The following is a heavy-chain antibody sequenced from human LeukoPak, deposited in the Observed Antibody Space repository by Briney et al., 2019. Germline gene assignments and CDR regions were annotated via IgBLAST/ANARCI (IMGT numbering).Heavy chain of an antibody. CDR3: VRQNSDYYYYYLDV. D-gene: IGHD1-7*01. V-gene: IGHV4-34*01. J-gene: IGHJ6*03. CDR1: GGSFSGYY. CDR2: INHSGST. Sequence: PSETLSLTCAVYGGSFSGYYWSWIRQPSGKGLEWIGEINHSGSTNYNPSLKSRVTISVDTSKNQFSLKLSSVTAADTAVYYCVRQNSDYYYYYLDVWGEGTTVIVSS.